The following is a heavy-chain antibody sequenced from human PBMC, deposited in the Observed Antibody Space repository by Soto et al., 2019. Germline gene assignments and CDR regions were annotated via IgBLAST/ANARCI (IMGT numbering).Heavy chain of an antibody. J-gene: IGHJ6*02. CDR1: GGSISSYY. CDR3: ARVYSGYDYRYYYYGMDV. CDR2: IYYSGST. D-gene: IGHD5-12*01. Sequence: PSETLSLTCTVSGGSISSYYWSWIRQPPGKGLEWIGYIYYSGSTNYNHSHKSRVNISVDTSKNQISIKLSSVTAADTAVYYCARVYSGYDYRYYYYGMDVWGQGTTVTVSS. V-gene: IGHV4-59*01.